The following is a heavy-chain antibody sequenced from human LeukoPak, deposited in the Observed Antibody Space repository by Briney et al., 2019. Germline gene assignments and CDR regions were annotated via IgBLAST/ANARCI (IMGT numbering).Heavy chain of an antibody. V-gene: IGHV1-8*03. CDR3: AREVTGYDY. Sequence: ASVKVSCKASGYTFTNFDINWVRQATGQGLEWMGRVNPNSGNTGYAQKFQGRVTITRNTSISTAYMELTSLRSEDTAVYYCAREVTGYDYWGQGTLVTVSS. CDR2: VNPNSGNT. J-gene: IGHJ4*02. D-gene: IGHD3-9*01. CDR1: GYTFTNFD.